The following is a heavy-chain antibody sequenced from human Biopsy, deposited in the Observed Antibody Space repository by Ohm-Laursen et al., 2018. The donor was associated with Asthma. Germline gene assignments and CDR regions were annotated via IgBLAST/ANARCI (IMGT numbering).Heavy chain of an antibody. V-gene: IGHV3-74*01. J-gene: IGHJ4*02. CDR2: IKSDGSST. CDR1: GFTFSSYY. CDR3: ASELGIGY. D-gene: IGHD7-27*01. Sequence: LTCAASGFTFSSYYMHWVRQAPGKGLVWVSNIKSDGSSTSYADSVKGRFTISRDNAKHTVYLQMNNLRAEDTAVYYCASELGIGYWGQGILVTVSS.